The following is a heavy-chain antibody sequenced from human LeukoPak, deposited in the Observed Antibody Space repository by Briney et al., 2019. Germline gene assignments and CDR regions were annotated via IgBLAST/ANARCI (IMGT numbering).Heavy chain of an antibody. V-gene: IGHV4-34*01. CDR2: INHSGST. J-gene: IGHJ5*02. CDR3: ARGPTLWFGELVQNWFDP. Sequence: PSETLSLTCAVYGGSFSGYYWSWIRQPPGKGLEWIGEINHSGSTNYNPSLKSRVTISVDTSKNQFSLKLSSVTAADTAVYYCARGPTLWFGELVQNWFDPWGQGTLVTVSS. D-gene: IGHD3-10*01. CDR1: GGSFSGYY.